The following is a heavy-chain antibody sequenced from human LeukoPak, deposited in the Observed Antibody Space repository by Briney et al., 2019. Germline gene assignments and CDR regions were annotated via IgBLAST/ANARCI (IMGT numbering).Heavy chain of an antibody. CDR3: ARVFESVLASWFVP. J-gene: IGHJ5*02. CDR1: GYTFTGYY. CDR2: INPNSGGT. Sequence: ASVTVSCKASGYTFTGYYMHWVRQAPGQGLEWMGWINPNSGGTNYAQKFQGRVTMTRDTSISTAYMELSRLRSDDTAVYYCARVFESVLASWFVPWGQGTLVTVSS. V-gene: IGHV1-2*02.